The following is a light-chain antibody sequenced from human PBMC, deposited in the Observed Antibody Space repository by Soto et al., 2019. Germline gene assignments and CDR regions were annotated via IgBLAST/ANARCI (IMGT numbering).Light chain of an antibody. CDR3: QQYDDWPET. J-gene: IGKJ5*01. V-gene: IGKV3D-15*01. CDR2: GAS. Sequence: EIVRTQSPPTLSVSPGERATLSCRASQGVGSKLAWYQQRPGQAPRLLIYGASNRATGIPARFSGSGSGTEFSLTISSLQSEDFAVYYCQQYDDWPETFGQGTRLEI. CDR1: QGVGSK.